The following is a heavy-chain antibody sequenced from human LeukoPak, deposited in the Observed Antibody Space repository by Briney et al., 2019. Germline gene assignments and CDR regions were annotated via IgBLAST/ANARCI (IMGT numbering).Heavy chain of an antibody. V-gene: IGHV3-7*01. D-gene: IGHD3-10*01. Sequence: GGSLRLSCAASGFTFSSYWMTWVRQAPGKGLEWEANIKQDGSEKYYVDSVKGRFTISRDNAKNSLFLQMNSLRAEDTAVYYCARAGGSGSLDYWGQGTLVTVSS. CDR3: ARAGGSGSLDY. J-gene: IGHJ4*02. CDR1: GFTFSSYW. CDR2: IKQDGSEK.